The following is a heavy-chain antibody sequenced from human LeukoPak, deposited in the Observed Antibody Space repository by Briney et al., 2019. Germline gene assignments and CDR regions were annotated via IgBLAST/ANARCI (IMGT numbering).Heavy chain of an antibody. CDR3: AKEALDDYGDLDSYFDY. J-gene: IGHJ4*02. CDR1: GYTFSSYA. V-gene: IGHV3-23*01. CDR2: ISGSGGST. D-gene: IGHD4-17*01. Sequence: GGSLRLSCAASGYTFSSYAMSWVRQAPGKGLEWVSAISGSGGSTYYADSVKGRFTISRDNSKNTLYLQMNSLRAEDTAVYYCAKEALDDYGDLDSYFDYWGQGTLVTVSS.